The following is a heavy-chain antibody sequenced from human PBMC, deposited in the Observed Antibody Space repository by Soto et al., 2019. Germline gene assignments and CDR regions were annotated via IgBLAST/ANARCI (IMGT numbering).Heavy chain of an antibody. J-gene: IGHJ3*02. CDR2: IIPIFGTA. V-gene: IGHV1-69*13. D-gene: IGHD3-22*01. Sequence: SVKVSCKASGGTFSSYAISWVRQAPGQGLEWMGGIIPIFGTANYAQKFQGRVTITADESTSTAYMELSSLRSEDTAVYYCARARREIVVVRVISGAFDIWCQGTMVTVSS. CDR1: GGTFSSYA. CDR3: ARARREIVVVRVISGAFDI.